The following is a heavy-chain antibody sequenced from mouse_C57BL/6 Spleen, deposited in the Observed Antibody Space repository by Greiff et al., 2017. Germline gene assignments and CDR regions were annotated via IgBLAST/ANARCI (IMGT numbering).Heavy chain of an antibody. V-gene: IGHV1-80*01. CDR2: IYPGDGDT. Sequence: VQRVESGAELVKPGASVKISCKASGYAFSSYWMNWVKQRPGQGLEWIGQIYPGDGDTNYNGKFKGKATLTADKSSNTAFMQLSSLTSEDSAVYFCTRGYGSSCDWYFDGWGTGTTVTVSS. CDR1: GYAFSSYW. J-gene: IGHJ1*03. CDR3: TRGYGSSCDWYFDG. D-gene: IGHD1-1*01.